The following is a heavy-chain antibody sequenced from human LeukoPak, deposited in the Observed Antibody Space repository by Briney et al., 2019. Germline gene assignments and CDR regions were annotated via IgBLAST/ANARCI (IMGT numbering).Heavy chain of an antibody. CDR1: GGSISSSSYY. CDR3: ARAGGDWVIVVVPAAPDY. J-gene: IGHJ4*02. V-gene: IGHV4-39*01. CDR2: IYYSGST. D-gene: IGHD2-2*01. Sequence: SETLSLTCTVSGGSISSSSYYWGWIRQPPGKGLEWIWSIYYSGSTYYNPSLKSRVTISVDTSKNQFSLKLSSVTAADTAVYYCARAGGDWVIVVVPAAPDYWGQGTLVTVSS.